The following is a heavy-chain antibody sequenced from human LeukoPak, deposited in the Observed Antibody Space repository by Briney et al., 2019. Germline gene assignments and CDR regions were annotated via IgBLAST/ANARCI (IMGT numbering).Heavy chain of an antibody. CDR1: GFTFSSYS. D-gene: IGHD2/OR15-2a*01. CDR3: ARVGIDYLASYHFDH. Sequence: GGSLRLSCAASGFTFSSYSMNWVRQAPGKGLEWVANIKQRGSEKSYVDSVKGRFSISRDNTKNSVFLQMNSLRAEDTAVYYCARVGIDYLASYHFDHWGRGTLVTVSS. J-gene: IGHJ4*02. V-gene: IGHV3-7*01. CDR2: IKQRGSEK.